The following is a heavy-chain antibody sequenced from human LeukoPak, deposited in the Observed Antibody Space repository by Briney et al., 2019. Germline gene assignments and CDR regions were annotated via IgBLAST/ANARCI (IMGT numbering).Heavy chain of an antibody. CDR3: APRTGYSSSWVDY. V-gene: IGHV3-23*01. CDR2: ISGSGGST. CDR1: GFTFSSYA. J-gene: IGHJ4*02. D-gene: IGHD6-13*01. Sequence: PGGSLRLSCAASGFTFSSYAMSWVRQAPGKGLEWVSAISGSGGSTYYADSVKGRFTISRDNSKNTLYLKMNSLRAEDTAVYYCAPRTGYSSSWVDYWGQGTLVTVSS.